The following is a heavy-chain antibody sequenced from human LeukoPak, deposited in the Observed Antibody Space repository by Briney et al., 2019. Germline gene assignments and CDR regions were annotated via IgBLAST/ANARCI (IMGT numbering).Heavy chain of an antibody. V-gene: IGHV4-34*01. D-gene: IGHD5-18*01. CDR2: INHSGST. CDR3: ARGPSRGYSYGYRPDWYFDL. CDR1: GGSFSGYY. J-gene: IGHJ2*01. Sequence: SETLSLTCAVSGGSFSGYYWSWIRQPPGKGLEWIGEINHSGSTNYNPSLKSRVTISVDTSKNQFSLKLSSVTAADTAVYYCARGPSRGYSYGYRPDWYFDLWGRGTLVTVSS.